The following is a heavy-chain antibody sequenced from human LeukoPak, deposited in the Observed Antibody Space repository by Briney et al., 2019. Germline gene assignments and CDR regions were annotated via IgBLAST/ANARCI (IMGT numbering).Heavy chain of an antibody. J-gene: IGHJ4*02. D-gene: IGHD3-9*01. CDR3: AKGSGYDTVFDY. Sequence: GRSLRLSCATSGFTFSTYVMSWVRQSPGKGLEWVSGISGIGDNTYYADSVKGRFTISRDNSKNTLYLQMNSLRAEDTAVYYCAKGSGYDTVFDYWGQGTLVTVSS. CDR2: ISGIGDNT. CDR1: GFTFSTYV. V-gene: IGHV3-23*01.